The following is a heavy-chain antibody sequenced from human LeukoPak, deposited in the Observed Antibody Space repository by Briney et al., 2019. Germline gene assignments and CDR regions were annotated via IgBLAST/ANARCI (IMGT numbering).Heavy chain of an antibody. CDR1: GGSISSGGYS. J-gene: IGHJ3*02. CDR2: IYHSGST. Sequence: SETLCLTCAVSGGSISSGGYSWSWIRQPPGKGLEWIGYIYHSGSTYYNPSLKSRVTISVDRSKNQFSLKLSSVTAADTAVYYCARTPTRYYSGGSCYSFAFDIWGQGTMVTVSS. CDR3: ARTPTRYYSGGSCYSFAFDI. D-gene: IGHD2-15*01. V-gene: IGHV4-30-2*01.